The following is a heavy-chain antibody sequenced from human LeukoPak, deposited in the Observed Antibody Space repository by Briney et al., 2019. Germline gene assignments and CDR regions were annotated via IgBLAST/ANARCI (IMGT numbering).Heavy chain of an antibody. J-gene: IGHJ4*02. V-gene: IGHV3-33*06. D-gene: IGHD6-13*01. Sequence: GRSLRLSCAASGFTFSDFGMHWVRQAPGKGLEWVAVIWYDGSNKYYADSVKGRFTMSRDNSKNTLYLQMNSLRAEDTAVYYCAKGAAAVTGPFDYWGQGTLVTVSS. CDR3: AKGAAAVTGPFDY. CDR1: GFTFSDFG. CDR2: IWYDGSNK.